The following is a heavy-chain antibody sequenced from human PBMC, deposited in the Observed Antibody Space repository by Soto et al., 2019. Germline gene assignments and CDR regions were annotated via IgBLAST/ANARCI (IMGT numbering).Heavy chain of an antibody. V-gene: IGHV3-23*01. D-gene: IGHD3-3*01. Sequence: EVKLLESGGGLAQPGGSLRLSCVGSGFTFDSYAISWVRQAPGERLQWIAAISGSADGTDYAHSVRGRFTISRDNAKKAVDLQMDSLRVEDTAVYFCAKDTLGGYSFWSGFYSDGLDVWGQGTLVTVS. CDR2: ISGSADGT. CDR3: AKDTLGGYSFWSGFYSDGLDV. J-gene: IGHJ3*01. CDR1: GFTFDSYA.